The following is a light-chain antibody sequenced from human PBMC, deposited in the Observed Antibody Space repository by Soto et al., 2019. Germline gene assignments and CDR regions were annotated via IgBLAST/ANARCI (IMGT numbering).Light chain of an antibody. V-gene: IGKV4-1*01. J-gene: IGKJ1*01. Sequence: DIVMTQSPDSLAVSLGERATINCKSSQSVLYSSNNKNYLAWYQQKPGQPPKLLIYWASTRESGVPDRFSGSGSGTEFNLTISSLQAEDVAVYHCQQYYSIPRTFGQGTKVEIK. CDR2: WAS. CDR1: QSVLYSSNNKNY. CDR3: QQYYSIPRT.